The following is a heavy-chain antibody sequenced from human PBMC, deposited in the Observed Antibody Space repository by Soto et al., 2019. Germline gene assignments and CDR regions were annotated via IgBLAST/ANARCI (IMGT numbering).Heavy chain of an antibody. CDR3: ARHGAPNSSSGWFDP. Sequence: PSETLSLTCTVSGGSISSYYWSWIRQPPGKGLEWIGYIYYSGSTNYNPSLKSRVTISVDTSKSQFSLKLSSVTAADTAVYYCARHGAPNSSSGWFDPWGQGTLVTVSS. CDR2: IYYSGST. CDR1: GGSISSYY. V-gene: IGHV4-59*08. J-gene: IGHJ5*02. D-gene: IGHD6-6*01.